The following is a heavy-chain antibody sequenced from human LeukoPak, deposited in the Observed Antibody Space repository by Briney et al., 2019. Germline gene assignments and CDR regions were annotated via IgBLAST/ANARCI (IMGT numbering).Heavy chain of an antibody. CDR3: ARVQGSDTSGSFDH. Sequence: ASVKFSCKTSGYTFISHDINWVRQATGQGLEWMGWMDPNSGNTGYAQRFQGRVTLTRSTSLSEAYMELTSLKFEDTAVYYCARVQGSDTSGSFDHWGQGTLVTVSS. CDR2: MDPNSGNT. J-gene: IGHJ4*02. V-gene: IGHV1-8*01. CDR1: GYTFISHD. D-gene: IGHD1-26*01.